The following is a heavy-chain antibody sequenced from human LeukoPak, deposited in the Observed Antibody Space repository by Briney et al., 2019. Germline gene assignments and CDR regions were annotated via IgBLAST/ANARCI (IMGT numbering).Heavy chain of an antibody. V-gene: IGHV3-21*04. CDR3: AGHRGVAVAGFFDY. CDR2: ISSSSSYI. D-gene: IGHD6-19*01. J-gene: IGHJ4*02. Sequence: PGGSLRLSCAASGFTFSSYSMSWVRQAPGKGLEWVSSISSSSSYIYYADSVKGRFTISRDNAKNSLYLQMNSLRAEDTAVYYCAGHRGVAVAGFFDYWGQGTLVTVSS. CDR1: GFTFSSYS.